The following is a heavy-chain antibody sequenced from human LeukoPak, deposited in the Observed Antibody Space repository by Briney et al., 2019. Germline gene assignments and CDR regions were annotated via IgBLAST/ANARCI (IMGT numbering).Heavy chain of an antibody. D-gene: IGHD3-22*01. CDR3: APPKYYDYSFDY. Sequence: GGSLRLSCAASGLTFSSYAMSWVRQAPGKGMEWVSAISGSGGSTYYADSVKVRFTISRDKSKNTLYLQMNSLRAEDTAVYYCAPPKYYDYSFDYWGQGTLVTVSS. J-gene: IGHJ4*02. CDR1: GLTFSSYA. V-gene: IGHV3-23*01. CDR2: ISGSGGST.